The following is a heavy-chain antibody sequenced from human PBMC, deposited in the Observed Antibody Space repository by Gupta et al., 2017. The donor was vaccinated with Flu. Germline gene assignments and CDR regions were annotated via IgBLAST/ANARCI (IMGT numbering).Heavy chain of an antibody. CDR3: ASSYSGYKSIDY. Sequence: QVQLQESGPGLVKPSQTLSLTCTVSGGSISSDSYYWSWIRQPAGKGLEWIGRMYRSGSTNYNPSLKSRVTISADTSQNQFSLKLSSVTAADTAVYYCASSYSGYKSIDYWGQGTLVIGSA. V-gene: IGHV4-61*02. J-gene: IGHJ4*02. CDR2: MYRSGST. D-gene: IGHD5-12*01. CDR1: GGSISSDSYY.